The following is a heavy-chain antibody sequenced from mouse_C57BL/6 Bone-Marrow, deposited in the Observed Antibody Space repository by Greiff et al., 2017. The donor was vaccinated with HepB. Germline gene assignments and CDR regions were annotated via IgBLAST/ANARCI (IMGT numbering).Heavy chain of an antibody. CDR3: ARSGLLRPYYFDY. CDR1: GYTFTSYW. Sequence: QVQLKQPGAELVKPGASVKLSCKASGYTFTSYWMHWVKQRPGRGLEWIGRIDPNSGGTKYNEKFKSKATLTVDKPSSTAYMQLSSLTSEDSAVYYCARSGLLRPYYFDYWGQGTTLTVSS. D-gene: IGHD1-2*01. J-gene: IGHJ2*01. V-gene: IGHV1-72*01. CDR2: IDPNSGGT.